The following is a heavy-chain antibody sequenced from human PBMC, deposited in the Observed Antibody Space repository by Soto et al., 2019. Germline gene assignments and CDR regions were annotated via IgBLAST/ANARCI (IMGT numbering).Heavy chain of an antibody. D-gene: IGHD2-15*01. CDR2: IIPILGIA. CDR3: ARDQGVVKLAFDI. V-gene: IGHV1-69*08. J-gene: IGHJ3*02. Sequence: QVQLVQSGAEVKKPGSSVKVSCKASGGTFSSYTISWVRQAPGQGLEWMGRIIPILGIANYAQKFQGRVTXTXDXXTSTAYMELSSLRSEDTAVYYCARDQGVVKLAFDIWGQGTMVTVSS. CDR1: GGTFSSYT.